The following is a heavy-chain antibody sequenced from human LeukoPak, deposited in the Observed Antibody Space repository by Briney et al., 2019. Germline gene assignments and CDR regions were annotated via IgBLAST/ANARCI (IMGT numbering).Heavy chain of an antibody. D-gene: IGHD3-22*01. Sequence: ASVKVSCKVSGYTLTELSMHWVRQAPGKGLEWMGGFDTEDGETIYAQKFQGRVTMTEDTSTDTAYMELSSLRSEDTAVYYCATGPSYYDSSGPPGTVSFDYWGQGTLVTVSS. J-gene: IGHJ4*02. CDR3: ATGPSYYDSSGPPGTVSFDY. CDR1: GYTLTELS. V-gene: IGHV1-24*01. CDR2: FDTEDGET.